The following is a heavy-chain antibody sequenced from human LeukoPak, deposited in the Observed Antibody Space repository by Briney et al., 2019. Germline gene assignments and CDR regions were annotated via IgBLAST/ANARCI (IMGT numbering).Heavy chain of an antibody. D-gene: IGHD3-10*02. CDR2: IRYDERNK. Sequence: GGSLRLSCAASGFTFSGYGMHWVRQAPGKGLEWVTFIRYDERNKYYADSVKGRFTISRDNAKNSLYLQMNSLRAEDTAVYYCAELGITMIGGVWGKGTTVTISS. J-gene: IGHJ6*04. CDR1: GFTFSGYG. V-gene: IGHV3-30*02. CDR3: AELGITMIGGV.